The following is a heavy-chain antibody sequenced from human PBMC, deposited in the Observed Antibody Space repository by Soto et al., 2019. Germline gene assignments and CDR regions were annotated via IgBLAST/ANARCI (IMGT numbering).Heavy chain of an antibody. CDR1: GDSISSGFY. CDR2: VYQSGST. V-gene: IGHV4-38-2*01. J-gene: IGHJ4*02. CDR3: AKIADFDY. Sequence: SETLSLTCAASGDSISSGFYWTWIRQPPGKGLEWIGSVYQSGSTHYNPSLKSRVTISVDTSKNQFSLKMISVTASDTAVFYCAKIADFDYWGPGTLVTVSS.